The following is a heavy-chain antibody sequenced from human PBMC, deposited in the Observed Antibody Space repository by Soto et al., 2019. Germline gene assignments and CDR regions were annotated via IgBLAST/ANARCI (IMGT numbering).Heavy chain of an antibody. CDR2: IIPIFGTA. Sequence: QVQLVQSGAEVKKPGSSVKVSCKASGGTFSSYAISWVRQAPGQGLEWMGGIIPIFGTANYAQKFQGRVTXTXDXXTSTAYMELSSLRSADTAVYYCARCVAGTLNWFDPWGQGTLVTVSS. CDR1: GGTFSSYA. D-gene: IGHD6-19*01. CDR3: ARCVAGTLNWFDP. V-gene: IGHV1-69*05. J-gene: IGHJ5*02.